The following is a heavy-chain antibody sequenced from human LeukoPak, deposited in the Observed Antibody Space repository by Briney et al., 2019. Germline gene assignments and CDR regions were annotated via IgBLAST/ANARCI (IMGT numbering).Heavy chain of an antibody. CDR1: GLAFRSYG. V-gene: IGHV3-33*01. J-gene: IGHJ4*02. Sequence: GGSLRLSCAASGLAFRSYGMHWVRQAPGKGPEWVAVIWFDGSIKYYADSVKDRFTISRDNSKNTLYLQMNSLRAEDTAVYYCASAAGPFDNWGQGTLVTVSS. CDR2: IWFDGSIK. D-gene: IGHD6-13*01. CDR3: ASAAGPFDN.